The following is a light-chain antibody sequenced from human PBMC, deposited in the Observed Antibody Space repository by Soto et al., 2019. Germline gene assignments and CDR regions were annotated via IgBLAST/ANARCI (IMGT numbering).Light chain of an antibody. J-gene: IGKJ2*01. CDR2: DAS. CDR3: QQSDSTPYT. V-gene: IGKV1-39*01. CDR1: QTISTY. Sequence: DIQMTQSPSSLSASVGDRVTITCRASQTISTYLNWYQQKPGKAPRLLIYDASSLLSGVPSRFSGSGSGTDFTLTIASLQPEDFSTYYCQQSDSTPYTFGQATKGEI.